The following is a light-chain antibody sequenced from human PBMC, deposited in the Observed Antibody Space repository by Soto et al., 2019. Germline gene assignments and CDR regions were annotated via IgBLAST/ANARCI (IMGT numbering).Light chain of an antibody. J-gene: IGKJ1*01. V-gene: IGKV3-15*01. Sequence: EIVMTQSPATVSVSPGERATLSCRASQSVSSKLAWYQQKPGQAPRLLIYDASSRATGIPATFSGSGSGTEFTLTINSLQSEDFAVYYYQQYNNWPWTFGQGTKVEIK. CDR3: QQYNNWPWT. CDR1: QSVSSK. CDR2: DAS.